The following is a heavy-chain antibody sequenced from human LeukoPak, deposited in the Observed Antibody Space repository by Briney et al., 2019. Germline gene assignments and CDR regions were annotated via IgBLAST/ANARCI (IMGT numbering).Heavy chain of an antibody. Sequence: SETLSLTCAVYGGSFSGYYWSWIRQPPGKGLEWIGEINHSGSTNYNPSLKSRVTISVDTSKTQFSLKLSSVTAADTAVYYCARAPHDYSRYYYYYYMDVWGKGTTVTVSS. CDR2: INHSGST. D-gene: IGHD4-11*01. V-gene: IGHV4-34*01. CDR3: ARAPHDYSRYYYYYYMDV. J-gene: IGHJ6*03. CDR1: GGSFSGYY.